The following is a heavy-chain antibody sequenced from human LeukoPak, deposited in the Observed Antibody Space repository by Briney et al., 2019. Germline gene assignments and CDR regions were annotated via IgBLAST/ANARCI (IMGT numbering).Heavy chain of an antibody. V-gene: IGHV3-33*01. CDR3: ARDLAYYYDSSYD. Sequence: PGGSLRLSCAASGFTFSTYGMHWVRQAPGKGLEWVAVIWYDGSIKYYGDSVKGRFTISRDNSKDTLYLQMNSLRAEDTAVYYCARDLAYYYDSSYDWGQGTLVTVSS. D-gene: IGHD3-22*01. CDR1: GFTFSTYG. CDR2: IWYDGSIK. J-gene: IGHJ4*02.